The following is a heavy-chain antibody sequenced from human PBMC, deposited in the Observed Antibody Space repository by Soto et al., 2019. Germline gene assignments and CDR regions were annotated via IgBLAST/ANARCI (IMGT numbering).Heavy chain of an antibody. CDR1: GGSFSDYA. CDR3: ARDGDYYDSSGFQRAYHYYGMDV. Sequence: QVQLVQSGAEVKKPGSSVKVSCQASGGSFSDYAISWVRQAPGQGLEWMGGIIPMLGIAANAQKFQGRVIITADEYTSTVYMELSSLRSEDTAVYYCARDGDYYDSSGFQRAYHYYGMDVWGQGTTVTVAS. D-gene: IGHD3-22*01. CDR2: IIPMLGIA. V-gene: IGHV1-69*01. J-gene: IGHJ6*02.